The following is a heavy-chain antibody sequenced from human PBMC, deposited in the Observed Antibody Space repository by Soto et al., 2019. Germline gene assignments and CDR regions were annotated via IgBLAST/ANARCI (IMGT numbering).Heavy chain of an antibody. CDR1: GFTFSSYG. D-gene: IGHD4-17*01. CDR2: ISYDGSNK. V-gene: IGHV3-30*18. J-gene: IGHJ1*01. Sequence: QVQLVESGGGVVQPGRSLRLSCAASGFTFSSYGMHWVRQAPGKGLEWVAVISYDGSNKYYADSVKGRFTISRDNSKNTLYLQMNSLRAEDTAVYYCAKVHASCYGDYDVGAEYFQHWGQGTLVTVSS. CDR3: AKVHASCYGDYDVGAEYFQH.